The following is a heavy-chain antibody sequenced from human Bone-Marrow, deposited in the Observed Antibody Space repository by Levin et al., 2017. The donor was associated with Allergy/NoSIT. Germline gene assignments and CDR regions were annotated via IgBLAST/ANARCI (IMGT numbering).Heavy chain of an antibody. CDR3: ARGNVNEDSFDS. CDR2: IHPDDSDT. CDR1: GYRFTSYW. D-gene: IGHD1-1*01. V-gene: IGHV5-51*01. Sequence: GESLKISCKGSGYRFTSYWIGWVRQMPGKGLEWMGNIHPDDSDTRYSPSFQGQVTISADKSIATAYLQWNSLKASDTAMYYCARGNVNEDSFDSWGQGTLVSVSS. J-gene: IGHJ4*02.